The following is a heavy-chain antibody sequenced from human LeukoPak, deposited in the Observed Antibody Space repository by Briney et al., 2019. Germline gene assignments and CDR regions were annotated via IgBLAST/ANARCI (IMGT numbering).Heavy chain of an antibody. CDR2: IIPIFGTA. CDR1: GGTFGSYA. V-gene: IGHV1-69*01. D-gene: IGHD3-3*01. CDR3: ARGEEYYDFWSGYYLTADFDY. Sequence: ASVKVSCKASGGTFGSYAISWVRQAPGQGLEWMGGIIPIFGTANYAQKFQGRVTITADESTSTAYMELSSLRSEDTAVYYCARGEEYYDFWSGYYLTADFDYWGQGTLVTVSS. J-gene: IGHJ4*02.